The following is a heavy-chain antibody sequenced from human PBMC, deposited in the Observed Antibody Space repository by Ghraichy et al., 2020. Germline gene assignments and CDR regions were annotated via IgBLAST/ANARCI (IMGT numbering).Heavy chain of an antibody. CDR2: ISGSGGST. CDR3: AKDAPRDYYYDSSGPRAQVDY. J-gene: IGHJ4*02. Sequence: GGSLRLSCAASGFTFSSYAMSWVRQAPGKGLEWVSAISGSGGSTYYADSVKGRFTISRDNSKNTLYLQMNSLRAEDTAVYYCAKDAPRDYYYDSSGPRAQVDYWGQGTLVTVSS. D-gene: IGHD3-22*01. CDR1: GFTFSSYA. V-gene: IGHV3-23*01.